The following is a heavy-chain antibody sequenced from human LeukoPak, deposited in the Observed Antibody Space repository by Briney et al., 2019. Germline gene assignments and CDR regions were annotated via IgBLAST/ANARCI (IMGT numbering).Heavy chain of an antibody. D-gene: IGHD6-19*01. CDR1: GGSFSGYY. CDR3: ARGPGESSGWYDFDY. Sequence: PSETLSLTCAVYGGSFSGYYWSWIRQPPGKGLEWIGEINHSGSTNYNPSLKSRVTISVDTSKIQFSLKLSSVTAADTAVYYCARGPGESSGWYDFDYWGQGTLVTVSS. V-gene: IGHV4-34*01. CDR2: INHSGST. J-gene: IGHJ4*02.